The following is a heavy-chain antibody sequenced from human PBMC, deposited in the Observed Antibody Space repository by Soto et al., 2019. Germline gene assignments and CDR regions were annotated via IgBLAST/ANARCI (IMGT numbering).Heavy chain of an antibody. J-gene: IGHJ4*02. CDR3: ARGDYDILTGYLFDY. CDR1: GYTFTSYG. V-gene: IGHV1-18*01. D-gene: IGHD3-9*01. CDR2: ISACNGNT. Sequence: GASVKVSCKASGYTFTSYGISWVRQAPGQGLEWMGWISACNGNTNYAQKLQGRVTMTTDTSTSTAYMELRSLRSDDTAVYYCARGDYDILTGYLFDYWGQGTLVTVSS.